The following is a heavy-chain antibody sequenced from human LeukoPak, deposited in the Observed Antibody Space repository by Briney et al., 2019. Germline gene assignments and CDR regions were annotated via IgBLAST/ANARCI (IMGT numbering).Heavy chain of an antibody. CDR3: TRDIGGRSAY. CDR2: ISGSGGST. CDR1: GFTFSRYV. J-gene: IGHJ4*02. Sequence: PGGSLRLSCAASGFTFSRYVMSWVRQAPGKGLEWVSAISGSGGSTYYADSVKGRFTISRDNSKNTLYLQMSSLIADDTAIYYCTRDIGGRSAYWGQGTQVTVSS. D-gene: IGHD3-16*01. V-gene: IGHV3-23*01.